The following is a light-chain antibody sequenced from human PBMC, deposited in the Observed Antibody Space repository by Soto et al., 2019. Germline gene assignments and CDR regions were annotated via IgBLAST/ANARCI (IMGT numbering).Light chain of an antibody. CDR3: LRDDDSPRR. V-gene: IGKV3-20*01. CDR1: QSLNTNY. Sequence: EIVLTQSPGTLSLSPGERATLSCRASQSLNTNYLAWYQQKPGQAPRLLIYGASSRATDIPDRFSGSGSGTDFTLTISRLEPEDFAVYDCLRDDDSPRRFGQGTKVDI. J-gene: IGKJ1*01. CDR2: GAS.